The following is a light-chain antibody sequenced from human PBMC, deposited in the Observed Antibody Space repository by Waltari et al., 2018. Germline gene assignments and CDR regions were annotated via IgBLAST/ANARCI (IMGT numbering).Light chain of an antibody. V-gene: IGKV1-5*03. CDR3: EQYNRLPWT. Sequence: DIQMTQSPSTLSASVGDRVTITCRASQSISSWLAWYQQKPGKAPKLLIYKASSLESGVPSRFSGSVSRTEFTLTISSLQPDDYTTYYSEQYNRLPWTFGQGTKVEVK. CDR2: KAS. J-gene: IGKJ1*01. CDR1: QSISSW.